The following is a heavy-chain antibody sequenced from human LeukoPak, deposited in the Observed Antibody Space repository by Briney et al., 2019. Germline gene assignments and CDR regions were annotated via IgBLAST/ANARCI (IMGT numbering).Heavy chain of an antibody. Sequence: PGGSLRLSCAASGFTFSSYAMHWVRQAPGKGLEYVSAISSNGGSTYYANSVKGRFTISRDNSKNTLYLQMGSLRAEDMAVYYCARGVNYYASSGYYLNWFDPWGQGTLVTVSS. CDR3: ARGVNYYASSGYYLNWFDP. V-gene: IGHV3-64*01. D-gene: IGHD3-22*01. J-gene: IGHJ5*02. CDR2: ISSNGGST. CDR1: GFTFSSYA.